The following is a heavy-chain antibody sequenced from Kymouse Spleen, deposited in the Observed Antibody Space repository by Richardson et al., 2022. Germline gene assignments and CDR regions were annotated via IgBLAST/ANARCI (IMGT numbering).Heavy chain of an antibody. V-gene: IGHV3-9*01. Sequence: EVQLVESGGGLVQPGRSLRLSCAASGFTFDDYAMHWVRQAPGKGLEWVSGISWNSGSIGYADSVKGRFTISRDNAKNSLYLQMNSLRAEDTALYYCAKDMYRIAVAGTDYYYYGMDVWGQGTTVTVSS. CDR3: AKDMYRIAVAGTDYYYYGMDV. CDR2: ISWNSGSI. J-gene: IGHJ6*02. D-gene: IGHD6-19*01. CDR1: GFTFDDYA.